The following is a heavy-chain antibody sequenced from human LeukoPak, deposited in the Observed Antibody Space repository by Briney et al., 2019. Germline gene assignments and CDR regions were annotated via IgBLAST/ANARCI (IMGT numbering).Heavy chain of an antibody. CDR1: GYTFTGYY. CDR3: ASKFKVGASLDY. Sequence: ASVKVSCKASGYTFTGYYMHWVRQAPGQGLEWMGWIIPNSGGTNYAQKFQGRVTMTRDTSISTAYMELSRLRSDDTAVYYCASKFKVGASLDYWGQGTLVTVSS. CDR2: IIPNSGGT. D-gene: IGHD1-26*01. V-gene: IGHV1-2*02. J-gene: IGHJ4*02.